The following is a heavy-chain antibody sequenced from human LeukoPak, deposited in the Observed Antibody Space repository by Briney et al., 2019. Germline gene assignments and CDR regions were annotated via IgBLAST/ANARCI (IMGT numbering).Heavy chain of an antibody. D-gene: IGHD1-26*01. Sequence: GGSLRLSCATFGFAFSDYWMTWVRQVPGKGLEWVANINREGNEKYYVDSVKGRFTTSRDNAKNSLYLQMNSLRAEDTAIYYCARYASFKYSGTYYYDYWGQGTLVSVSS. CDR1: GFAFSDYW. V-gene: IGHV3-7*01. CDR3: ARYASFKYSGTYYYDY. J-gene: IGHJ4*02. CDR2: INREGNEK.